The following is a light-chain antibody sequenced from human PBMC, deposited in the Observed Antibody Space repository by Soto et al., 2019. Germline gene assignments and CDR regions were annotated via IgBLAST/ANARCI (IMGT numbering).Light chain of an antibody. V-gene: IGLV2-8*01. CDR3: SSHAAAGV. Sequence: QSALTQPPSASGSPGQSVTISCTGTSSDIGAYDYVSWHQQHPGNAPKLMIYEVSKRPSGVPDRFSGSKSGNTASLTVSGLQTEDEAYYYCSSHAAAGVFGGGTKVTVL. J-gene: IGLJ3*02. CDR2: EVS. CDR1: SSDIGAYDY.